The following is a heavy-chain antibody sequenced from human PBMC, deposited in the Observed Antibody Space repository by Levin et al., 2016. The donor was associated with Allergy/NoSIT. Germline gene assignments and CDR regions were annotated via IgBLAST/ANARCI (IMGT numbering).Heavy chain of an antibody. J-gene: IGHJ4*02. V-gene: IGHV4-39*01. D-gene: IGHD2-2*01. Sequence: RQAPGKGLEYIGGMYFSGITNYNPSLKSRVTLFADTSKNLFSLKLSSVTSADTAIYYCARLSRYCASNNCYYFDYWGQGALVTVSS. CDR2: MYFSGIT. CDR3: ARLSRYCASNNCYYFDY.